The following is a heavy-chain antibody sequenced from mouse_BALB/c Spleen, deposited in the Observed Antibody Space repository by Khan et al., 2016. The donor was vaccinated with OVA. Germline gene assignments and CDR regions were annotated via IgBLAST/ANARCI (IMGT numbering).Heavy chain of an antibody. D-gene: IGHD1-1*01. Sequence: EVQLVESGGGLVKPGGSLKVSCAASGFTFSNYAMSWVRQTPEKRLEWVASISTGGSTYYPDNVKGRFTFSRDNARNILYLHMSSLRSEDTAMYYCGRYYWFDYWGQGTLVTVSA. CDR2: ISTGGST. J-gene: IGHJ3*01. CDR1: GFTFSNYA. V-gene: IGHV5-6-5*01. CDR3: GRYYWFDY.